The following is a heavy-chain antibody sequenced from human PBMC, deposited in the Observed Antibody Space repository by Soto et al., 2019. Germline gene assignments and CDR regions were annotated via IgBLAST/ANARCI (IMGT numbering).Heavy chain of an antibody. CDR3: ARDSLRGWLIAARGNWFDP. CDR2: INPSGGST. Sequence: ASVKVSCKASGYTFTSYYMHWVRQAPGQGLEWMGIINPSGGSTSYAQKFQGRVTMTRDTSTSTVYMELSSLRSEDTAVYYCARDSLRGWLIAARGNWFDPWGQGTLVTVSS. J-gene: IGHJ5*02. D-gene: IGHD6-6*01. CDR1: GYTFTSYY. V-gene: IGHV1-46*01.